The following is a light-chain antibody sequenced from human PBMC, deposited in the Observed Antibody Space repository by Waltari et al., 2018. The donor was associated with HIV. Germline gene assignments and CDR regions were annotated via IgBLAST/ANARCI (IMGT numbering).Light chain of an antibody. CDR3: QQYNSLPT. V-gene: IGKV1-5*03. Sequence: DIRMTQSPSVLPASARGRVSITCRASRSADKWVAWYQQKPWKAPRLLIHKASTLQNGVPSRFSGRGSGTEFTLTISSLQPDDFATYYCQQYNSLPTFGGGTEV. CDR1: RSADKW. J-gene: IGKJ4*01. CDR2: KAS.